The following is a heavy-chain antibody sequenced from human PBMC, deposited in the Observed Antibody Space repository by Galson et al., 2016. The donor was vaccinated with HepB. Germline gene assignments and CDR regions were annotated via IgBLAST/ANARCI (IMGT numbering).Heavy chain of an antibody. CDR2: IYPGDSDP. V-gene: IGHV5-51*01. D-gene: IGHD3-10*01. CDR3: ARHYYYGSRVYGMDV. Sequence: QSGAEVKKPGESLRISCKGSGYIFTNYWIGWVRQMPGKGLEWMGIIYPGDSDPRYSPSFQGQITISADLSITTAYLQWNSLKASDTAMYYCARHYYYGSRVYGMDVWGQGTTVTVSS. J-gene: IGHJ6*02. CDR1: GYIFTNYW.